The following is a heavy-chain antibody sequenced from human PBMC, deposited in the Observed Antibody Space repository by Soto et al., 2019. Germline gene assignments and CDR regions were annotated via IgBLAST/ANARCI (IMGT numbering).Heavy chain of an antibody. D-gene: IGHD4-17*01. V-gene: IGHV1-24*01. CDR1: GYTLTELS. Sequence: ASVKVSCKVSGYTLTELSMHWVRQAPGKGLEWMGGFDPEDGETIYAQKFQGRVTMTEDTSTDTAYMELSSLRSEDTAVYYCATDLYGAYGDYGPFAFDIWGQGTMVTVSS. CDR3: ATDLYGAYGDYGPFAFDI. CDR2: FDPEDGET. J-gene: IGHJ3*02.